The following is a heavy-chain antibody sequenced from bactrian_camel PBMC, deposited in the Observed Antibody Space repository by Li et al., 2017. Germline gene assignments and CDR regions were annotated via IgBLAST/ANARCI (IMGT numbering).Heavy chain of an antibody. D-gene: IGHD4*01. J-gene: IGHJ4*01. CDR3: AADFPCPIPTILIDEYNY. CDR1: KNAYSSGC. CDR2: IGPEAGVT. V-gene: IGHV3S1*01. Sequence: QVQLVESGGGLVQPGGSLRLSCAASKNAYSSGCSIWFRQAPGKELEGIAAIGPEAGVTLYADSAKGRFTISKDNVKSTLYLQMNSLKPEDTAIYYCAADFPCPIPTILIDEYNYRGQGTQVTVS.